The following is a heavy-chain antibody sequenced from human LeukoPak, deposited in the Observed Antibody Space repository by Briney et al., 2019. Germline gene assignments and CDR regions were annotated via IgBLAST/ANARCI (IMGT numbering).Heavy chain of an antibody. Sequence: PSQTLSLTCAVSGGSISSGGYSWSWIRQPPGKGLEWIGYIFHSGSTHYNPSLKSRVTISVDRSKNQFSLKLSSVTAADTAVYYCARGSDGSGRGLGIWGQGTLVTVSS. CDR1: GGSISSGGYS. J-gene: IGHJ4*02. D-gene: IGHD3-10*01. V-gene: IGHV4-30-2*01. CDR3: ARGSDGSGRGLGI. CDR2: IFHSGST.